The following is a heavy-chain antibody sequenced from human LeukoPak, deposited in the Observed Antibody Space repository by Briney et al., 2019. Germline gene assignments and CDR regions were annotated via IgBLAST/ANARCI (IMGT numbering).Heavy chain of an antibody. CDR2: IYISGST. Sequence: SETLSLTCTVSGVSISSASYYWSWIRQPAGKGLEWIGRIYISGSTNYKSSLKSRVTISLDTSKNQFSLKLSSVTAADTAVYYCAREREGPYGYLDYWGQGTLVIVSS. J-gene: IGHJ4*02. CDR3: AREREGPYGYLDY. D-gene: IGHD4-17*01. V-gene: IGHV4-61*02. CDR1: GVSISSASYY.